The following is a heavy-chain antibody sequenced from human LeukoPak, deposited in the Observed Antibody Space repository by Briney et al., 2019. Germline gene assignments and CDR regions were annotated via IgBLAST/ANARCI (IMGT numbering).Heavy chain of an antibody. CDR1: GGTFSSYA. V-gene: IGHV1-69*01. CDR2: VIPIFGTA. D-gene: IGHD6-6*01. CDR3: ARDFYSSSPGYFDY. J-gene: IGHJ4*02. Sequence: GASVKVSCKASGGTFSSYAISWVRQAPGQGLEWMGGVIPIFGTANYAQKFQGRVTITADESTSTAYMELSSLRSEDTAVYYCARDFYSSSPGYFDYWGQGTLVTVSS.